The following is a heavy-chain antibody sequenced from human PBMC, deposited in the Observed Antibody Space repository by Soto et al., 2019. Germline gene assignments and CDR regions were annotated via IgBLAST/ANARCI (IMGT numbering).Heavy chain of an antibody. V-gene: IGHV1-69*05. CDR1: GGTFSSYA. CDR2: IIPIFGTA. D-gene: IGHD3-3*01. J-gene: IGHJ6*02. CDR3: ARDPLNFGVVKFPYYYYGMDV. Sequence: SVKVSCKASGGTFSSYAISWVRQAPGQGLEWMGWIIPIFGTANYAQKFQGRVTMTTDTFTSTAYMELSSLRSEDTAVYYCARDPLNFGVVKFPYYYYGMDVWGQGTTVTVSS.